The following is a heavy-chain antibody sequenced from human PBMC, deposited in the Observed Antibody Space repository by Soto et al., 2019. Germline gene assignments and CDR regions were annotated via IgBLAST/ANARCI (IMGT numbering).Heavy chain of an antibody. D-gene: IGHD2-2*01. CDR3: AKDMVGSIPPRKSGPFDY. V-gene: IGHV3-9*01. J-gene: IGHJ4*02. CDR2: ISWNSGSI. Sequence: GGSLRLSCAASGFTFDDYAMHWVRQAPGKGLEWVSGISWNSGSIGYADSVKGRFTISRDNAKNSLYLQMNSLRAEDTALYYCAKDMVGSIPPRKSGPFDYWGQGTLVTVSS. CDR1: GFTFDDYA.